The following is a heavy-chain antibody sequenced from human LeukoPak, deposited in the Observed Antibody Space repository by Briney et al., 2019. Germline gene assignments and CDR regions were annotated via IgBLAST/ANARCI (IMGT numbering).Heavy chain of an antibody. Sequence: SETLSLTCAVYGGSFSGYYWSWIRQPPGKGLEWIGEINHSGSTNYNPSLKSRVTISVDTSKNQFSLKLSSVTAADTAVYYCARLRSGVGYWGQGTLVTVSS. CDR2: INHSGST. CDR3: ARLRSGVGY. J-gene: IGHJ4*02. V-gene: IGHV4-34*01. CDR1: GGSFSGYY. D-gene: IGHD1-26*01.